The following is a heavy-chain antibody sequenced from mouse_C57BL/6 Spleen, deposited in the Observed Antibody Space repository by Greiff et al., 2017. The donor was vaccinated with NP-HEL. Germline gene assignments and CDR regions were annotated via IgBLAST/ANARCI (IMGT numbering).Heavy chain of an antibody. Sequence: VQRVESGAELVRPGTSVKVSCKASGYAFTNYLIEWVKQRPGQGLEWIGVINPGSGGTNYNEKFKGKATLTADKSSSTAYMQLSSLTSEDSAVYFCAREGALGFAYWGQGTLVTVSA. CDR3: AREGALGFAY. D-gene: IGHD2-10*02. V-gene: IGHV1-54*01. CDR1: GYAFTNYL. CDR2: INPGSGGT. J-gene: IGHJ3*01.